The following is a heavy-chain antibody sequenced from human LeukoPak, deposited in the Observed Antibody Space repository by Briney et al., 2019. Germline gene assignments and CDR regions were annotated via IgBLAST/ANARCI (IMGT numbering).Heavy chain of an antibody. CDR3: ARSSLYGSGSYHNDY. D-gene: IGHD3-10*01. Sequence: GASVKVSCKASGYTFTGYYMHWVRQAPGQGLEWMGRINPNSGGTNYAQKFQGRVTMNRDTSISTAYMELSRLRSDDTAVYYCARSSLYGSGSYHNDYWGQGTLVTVSS. J-gene: IGHJ4*02. CDR2: INPNSGGT. CDR1: GYTFTGYY. V-gene: IGHV1-2*06.